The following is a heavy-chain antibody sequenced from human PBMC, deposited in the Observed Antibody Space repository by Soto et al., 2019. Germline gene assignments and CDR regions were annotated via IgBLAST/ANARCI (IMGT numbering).Heavy chain of an antibody. CDR3: AAATLRGARFYGMHV. CDR2: LSQNGAT. J-gene: IGHJ6*02. V-gene: IGHV4-38-2*01. CDR1: GYPYHRVRF. D-gene: IGHD2-21*02. Sequence: KPSETLSLTCVVSGYPYHRVRFWCCIRQPPANGLQCIGSLSQNGATYRNPSLGSRVTLTVDAYKNQFSLKLMSVTAAHAAVYYSAAATLRGARFYGMHVWGQGTLVTVSS.